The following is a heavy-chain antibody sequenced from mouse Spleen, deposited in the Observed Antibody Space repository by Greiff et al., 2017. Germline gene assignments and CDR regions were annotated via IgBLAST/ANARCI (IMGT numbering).Heavy chain of an antibody. CDR1: GFTFSSYA. D-gene: IGHD2-10*01. Sequence: EVQGVESGGGLVKLGGSLKLSCAASGFTFSSYAMSWVRQTPEKRLEWVATISSGGGNTYYPDSVKGRFTISRDNAKNTLYLQMSSLKSEDTAMYYCARHPYYGNYGFAYWGQGTLVTVSA. V-gene: IGHV5-9-3*01. CDR3: ARHPYYGNYGFAY. CDR2: ISSGGGNT. J-gene: IGHJ3*01.